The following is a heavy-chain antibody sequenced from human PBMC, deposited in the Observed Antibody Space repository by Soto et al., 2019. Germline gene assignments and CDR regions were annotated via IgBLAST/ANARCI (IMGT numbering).Heavy chain of an antibody. D-gene: IGHD3-3*01. CDR3: ARGGMGYDLTTSMDV. V-gene: IGHV3-30-3*01. CDR1: GFTFSSYA. J-gene: IGHJ6*02. Sequence: QVQLVESGGGVVQPGRSLRLSCAASGFTFSSYAMHWVGQAPGKGLEWVAVISYDGSNKYYADSVKGRFTISRDNSKNNLYLQMISLGAEDTAVYYCARGGMGYDLTTSMDVWGQGTTVTVSS. CDR2: ISYDGSNK.